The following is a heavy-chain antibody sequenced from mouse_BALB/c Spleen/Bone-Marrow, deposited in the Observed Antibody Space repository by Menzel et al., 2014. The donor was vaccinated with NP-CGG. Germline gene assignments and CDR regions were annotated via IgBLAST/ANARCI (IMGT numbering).Heavy chain of an antibody. CDR1: GYSFTGYY. J-gene: IGHJ2*01. Sequence: LVKTGASVKISCKASGYSFTGYYMHWVKQSHGKSLEWIGYISXYNGATSYNQKFKGKATFTVDTSSSTAYMQFNSLTSEDSAVYYCARRDYGNFFDYWGQGTTLTGSS. CDR3: ARRDYGNFFDY. D-gene: IGHD2-1*01. CDR2: ISXYNGAT. V-gene: IGHV1S34*01.